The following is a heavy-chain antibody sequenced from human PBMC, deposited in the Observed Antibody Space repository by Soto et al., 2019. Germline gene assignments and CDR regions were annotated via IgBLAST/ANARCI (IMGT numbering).Heavy chain of an antibody. D-gene: IGHD6-19*01. CDR2: INPSGGST. J-gene: IGHJ6*02. CDR1: GYTFTSYY. CDR3: AREPCPGIAVAGEIGYYYYGMDA. V-gene: IGHV1-46*01. Sequence: ASVRVSCKASGYTFTSYYMHWVRQAPGQGLEWMGIINPSGGSTSYAQKFQGRVTMTRDTSTSTVYMELSSLRSEDTAVYYCAREPCPGIAVAGEIGYYYYGMDASGQGPTVTVS.